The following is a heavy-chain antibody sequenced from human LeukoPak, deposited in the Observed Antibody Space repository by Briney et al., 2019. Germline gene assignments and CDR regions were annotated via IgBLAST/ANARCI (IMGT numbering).Heavy chain of an antibody. CDR1: GGSISSGGYY. D-gene: IGHD3-3*01. CDR3: AREGSGYYNPFDY. Sequence: PSQTLSLTCTVSGGSISSGGYYWSWIRQPPGKGLEWIGYIYHSGSTYYNPSLKSRVTISVDRSKNQFSLKLSSVTAADTAVYYCAREGSGYYNPFDYWGQGTLVTVSS. V-gene: IGHV4-30-2*01. CDR2: IYHSGST. J-gene: IGHJ4*02.